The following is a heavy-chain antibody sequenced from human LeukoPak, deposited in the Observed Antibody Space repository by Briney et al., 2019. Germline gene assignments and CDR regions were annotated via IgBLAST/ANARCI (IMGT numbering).Heavy chain of an antibody. CDR2: INTDGRST. Sequence: AGGSLRLSCAASGFTFSSYWMHWVRQAPGEGLLWVSRINTDGRSTSYADSVKGRFTISRDNARNTLYLQMNSLRVDDTAVYYCTRDSYQSDYYYGMDVWGQGTTVTVSS. J-gene: IGHJ6*02. CDR1: GFTFSSYW. D-gene: IGHD3-16*02. CDR3: TRDSYQSDYYYGMDV. V-gene: IGHV3-74*01.